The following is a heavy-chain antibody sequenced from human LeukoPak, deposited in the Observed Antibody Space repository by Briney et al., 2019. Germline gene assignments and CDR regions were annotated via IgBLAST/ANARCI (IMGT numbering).Heavy chain of an antibody. Sequence: SETLSLTCAVYGGSFSGYSWDWIRQPPGKGLEWIGSVYYSGSTYYNPSLKSRVSISVDTSKKQFSLKLSSVTAADTAVYYCARHKEGFTVRGLITKKERAYNWFDPWGQGTLVTVSS. CDR1: GGSFSGYS. CDR2: VYYSGST. J-gene: IGHJ5*02. V-gene: IGHV4-39*01. D-gene: IGHD3-10*01. CDR3: ARHKEGFTVRGLITKKERAYNWFDP.